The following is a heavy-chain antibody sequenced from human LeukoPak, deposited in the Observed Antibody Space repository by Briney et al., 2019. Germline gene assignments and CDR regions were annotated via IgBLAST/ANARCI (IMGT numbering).Heavy chain of an antibody. CDR3: GRIGYCSGGTCHFDY. CDR2: LYSGGNT. CDR1: GFTVSRNY. D-gene: IGHD2-15*01. V-gene: IGHV3-53*01. Sequence: TGGSLRLSCAVSGFTVSRNYVSWVRQAPGKGLEWVSVLYSGGNTYYADSVKGRFIISRDNSKNTLYLQMNSLRAEDTAVYYCGRIGYCSGGTCHFDYWGQGTLVTVSS. J-gene: IGHJ4*02.